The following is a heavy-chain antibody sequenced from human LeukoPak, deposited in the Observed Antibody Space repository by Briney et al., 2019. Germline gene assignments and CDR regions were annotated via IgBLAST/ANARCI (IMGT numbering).Heavy chain of an antibody. CDR1: GFTISNSV. Sequence: GGPLRLSCAASGFTISNSVMSWVRQAPGKGLEWVSSISDSGGNTYYADSVRGRFTISRDNAKNSLYLQMNSLRAEDTAVYYSARDLGKSEYYDFWSGYRGDAFDIWGQGTMVTVSS. CDR2: ISDSGGNT. D-gene: IGHD3-3*01. CDR3: ARDLGKSEYYDFWSGYRGDAFDI. V-gene: IGHV3-21*01. J-gene: IGHJ3*02.